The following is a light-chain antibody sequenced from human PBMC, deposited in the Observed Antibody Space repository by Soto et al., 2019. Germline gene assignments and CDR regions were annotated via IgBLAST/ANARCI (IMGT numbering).Light chain of an antibody. Sequence: DIQMTQSPSTLSASVGDRVTITCRASQNIRSWLAWYQQKPGKAPELLIYSASGLESGVPSRFSGSGSGTECTLTISSLQPEDFATYYCQEYNGNSGLTFGGGTKVEIK. CDR1: QNIRSW. CDR3: QEYNGNSGLT. J-gene: IGKJ4*01. CDR2: SAS. V-gene: IGKV1-5*03.